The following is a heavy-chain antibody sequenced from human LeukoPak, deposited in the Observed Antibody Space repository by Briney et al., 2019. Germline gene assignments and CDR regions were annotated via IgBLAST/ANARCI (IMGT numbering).Heavy chain of an antibody. J-gene: IGHJ3*02. Sequence: QSGGSLRLSCAASGFTFSSYGMHWVRQAPGKGLEWVAVIWYDGSNKYYADSVKGRFTISRDNAKNSLYLQMNSLRAEDTAVYYCAGGSPSSELDIWGQGTMVTVSS. CDR3: AGGSPSSELDI. CDR2: IWYDGSNK. CDR1: GFTFSSYG. D-gene: IGHD6-19*01. V-gene: IGHV3-33*01.